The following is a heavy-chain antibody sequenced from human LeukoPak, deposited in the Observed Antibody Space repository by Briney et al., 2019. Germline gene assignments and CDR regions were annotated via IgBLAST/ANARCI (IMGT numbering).Heavy chain of an antibody. Sequence: PGGSLRLSCAASGFTFSRYGMHWVRQASGKGLEWAALISYDGSNKYYADSVKGRFTISRDNSKNTLYLQMNSLRPEDTAVYYCAKGDPYGSGSYPVDYWGQGTLVTVSS. J-gene: IGHJ4*02. CDR1: GFTFSRYG. CDR3: AKGDPYGSGSYPVDY. D-gene: IGHD3-10*01. V-gene: IGHV3-30*18. CDR2: ISYDGSNK.